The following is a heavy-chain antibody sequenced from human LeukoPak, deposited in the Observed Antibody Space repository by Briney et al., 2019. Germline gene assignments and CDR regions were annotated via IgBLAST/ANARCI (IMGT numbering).Heavy chain of an antibody. CDR3: ATTTPLYYDILTGSPPRWFAFDI. CDR1: GYTLTELS. D-gene: IGHD3-9*01. V-gene: IGHV1-24*01. Sequence: GASVKVSCKVSGYTLTELSMHWVRQAPGKGLEWMGGFDPEDGETIYAQKFQGRVTMTEDTSTDTAYMELSSLRSEDTAVYFCATTTPLYYDILTGSPPRWFAFDIWGQGTMVTVSS. J-gene: IGHJ3*02. CDR2: FDPEDGET.